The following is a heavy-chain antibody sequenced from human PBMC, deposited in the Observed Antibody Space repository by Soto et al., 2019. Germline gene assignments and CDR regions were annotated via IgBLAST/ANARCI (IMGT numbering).Heavy chain of an antibody. J-gene: IGHJ3*02. Sequence: ASVKVSCKASGFTFTSSAMQWVRQARGQRLEWIGWIVVGSGNTNYAQKFQERVTITRDMSTSTAYMELSSLRSEDTSVYYCAADIAVAGTEAFDIWGQGTMVTVSS. CDR2: IVVGSGNT. D-gene: IGHD6-19*01. CDR3: AADIAVAGTEAFDI. CDR1: GFTFTSSA. V-gene: IGHV1-58*02.